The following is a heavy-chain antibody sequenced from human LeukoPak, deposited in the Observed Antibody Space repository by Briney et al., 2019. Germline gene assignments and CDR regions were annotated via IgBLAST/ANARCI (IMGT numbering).Heavy chain of an antibody. V-gene: IGHV3-23*01. D-gene: IGHD4-17*01. CDR3: ARHYGEYTYYFDY. Sequence: GGSLRLSCAASGFTFSSYAMSWVRQAPGKGLEWVSAISGSGGSTYYADSVKGRFTISRDNSKNTLYLQMNSLRAEDTAVYYCARHYGEYTYYFDYWGQGTLVTVSS. CDR1: GFTFSSYA. CDR2: ISGSGGST. J-gene: IGHJ4*02.